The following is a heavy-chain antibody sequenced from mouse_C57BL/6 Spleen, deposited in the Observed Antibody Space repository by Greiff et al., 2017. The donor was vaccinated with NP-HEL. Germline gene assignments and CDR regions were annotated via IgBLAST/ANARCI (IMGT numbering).Heavy chain of an antibody. J-gene: IGHJ3*01. Sequence: QVQLKQPGAELVKPGASVKMSCKASGYTFTSYWITWVKQRPGQGLEWLGDIYPGSGSTNYNEKFTSKATLTVDTSSSTAYMQLSSLTSEDSAVYYCARSHYYGSSYGRFAYWGQGTLVTVSA. CDR2: IYPGSGST. V-gene: IGHV1-55*01. D-gene: IGHD1-1*01. CDR3: ARSHYYGSSYGRFAY. CDR1: GYTFTSYW.